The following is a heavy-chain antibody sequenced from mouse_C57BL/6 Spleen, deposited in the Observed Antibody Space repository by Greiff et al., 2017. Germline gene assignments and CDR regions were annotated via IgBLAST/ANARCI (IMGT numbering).Heavy chain of an antibody. D-gene: IGHD1-1*01. J-gene: IGHJ2*01. V-gene: IGHV1-55*01. Sequence: QVQLQQPGAELVKPGASVKMSCKASGYTFTSYWITWVKQRPGKGLEWIGDIYPGSGSTNYNEKFKSKATLTVDTSSSTAYMQLSSLTSEDSSVYYCARRELRYFDYWGQGTTLTVSS. CDR1: GYTFTSYW. CDR3: ARRELRYFDY. CDR2: IYPGSGST.